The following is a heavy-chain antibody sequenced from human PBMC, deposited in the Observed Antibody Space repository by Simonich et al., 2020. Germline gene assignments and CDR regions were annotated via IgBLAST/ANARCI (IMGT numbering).Heavy chain of an antibody. Sequence: QVQLVQAGAEVKKPGASVKVSCKATGYTFTGYYMHWVRQAQGQGLGQNEQNKPNSGGTNDTQKFQGTVNMTRDPPISTAYMELSRQRAEDTAVYYCARATFLGYGSSSSCYDAFDIWGQGTMVPVSS. CDR1: GYTFTGYY. J-gene: IGHJ3*02. V-gene: IGHV1-2*06. CDR2: NKPNSGGT. D-gene: IGHD2-2*01. CDR3: ARATFLGYGSSSSCYDAFDI.